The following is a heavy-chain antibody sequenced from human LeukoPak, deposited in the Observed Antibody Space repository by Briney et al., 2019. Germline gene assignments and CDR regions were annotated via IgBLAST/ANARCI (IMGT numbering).Heavy chain of an antibody. CDR3: ARVREYSSPVWAFDI. CDR1: GFTFSSYS. CDR2: ISSSSSYI. Sequence: GGSLRLSCAASGFTFSSYSMNWVRQAPGKGLEWVSSISSSSSYIYYADSVKGRFTVSRDNAKNSLYLQMNSLRAEDTAVYYCARVREYSSPVWAFDIWGQGTMVTVSS. J-gene: IGHJ3*02. V-gene: IGHV3-21*01. D-gene: IGHD5-18*01.